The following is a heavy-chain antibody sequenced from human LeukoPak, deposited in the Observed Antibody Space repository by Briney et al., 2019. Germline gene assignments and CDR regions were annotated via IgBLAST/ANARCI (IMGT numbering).Heavy chain of an antibody. CDR1: GFTFSDYY. CDR3: ARVRLAALDY. CDR2: ISSSSSYT. V-gene: IGHV3-11*06. D-gene: IGHD6-6*01. Sequence: KTGASLTLSCSPSGFTFSDYYMSCIRQAPGKGLEGVSYISSSSSYTNYADSVKGRFTISRDNAKNSLYLQMNSLRAEDTAVYYCARVRLAALDYWGQGTLVTVSS. J-gene: IGHJ4*02.